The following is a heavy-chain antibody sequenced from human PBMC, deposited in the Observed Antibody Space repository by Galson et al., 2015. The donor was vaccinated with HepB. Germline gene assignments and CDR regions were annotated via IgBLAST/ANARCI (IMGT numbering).Heavy chain of an antibody. D-gene: IGHD3-3*01. CDR2: ISAYNGNT. J-gene: IGHJ6*03. V-gene: IGHV1-18*01. CDR1: GYTFTSYG. Sequence: SVKVSCKASGYTFTSYGISWVRQAPGQGLEWMGWISAYNGNTNYAQKLQGRVTMTTDTSTSTAYMELRSLRSDDTAVYYCARDPGSDFWSGYPEAYYYYYMDVWGKGTTVTVSS. CDR3: ARDPGSDFWSGYPEAYYYYYMDV.